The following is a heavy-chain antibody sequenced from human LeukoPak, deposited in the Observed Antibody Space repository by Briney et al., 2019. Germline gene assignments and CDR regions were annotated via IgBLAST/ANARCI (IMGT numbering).Heavy chain of an antibody. CDR2: IVSTSSLM. D-gene: IGHD6-13*01. CDR3: AKDIGVGIAAAGIGYYFDY. V-gene: IGHV3-21*04. J-gene: IGHJ4*02. Sequence: GGSLRLSCVASGFTFSTYNMNWVRQAPGKGLEWVSSIVSTSSLMSYSDSVKGRFTISRDNAKNSVYLQMNSLRAEDMALYYCAKDIGVGIAAAGIGYYFDYWGQGTLVTVSS. CDR1: GFTFSTYN.